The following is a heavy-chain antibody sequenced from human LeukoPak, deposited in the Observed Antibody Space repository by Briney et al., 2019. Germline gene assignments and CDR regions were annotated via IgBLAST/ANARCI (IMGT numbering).Heavy chain of an antibody. D-gene: IGHD3-16*01. J-gene: IGHJ4*02. Sequence: PGGSLRLSCAASGFIFSDHYMDWVRQAPGKGLEWVACIRNKANRYTTEYAASVKGRFSISRDDSKNAVYLQMNSLKTEDTAVYYCARGSYYDYVWGIDYWGQGTLVTVSS. CDR1: GFIFSDHY. CDR3: ARGSYYDYVWGIDY. CDR2: IRNKANRYTT. V-gene: IGHV3-72*01.